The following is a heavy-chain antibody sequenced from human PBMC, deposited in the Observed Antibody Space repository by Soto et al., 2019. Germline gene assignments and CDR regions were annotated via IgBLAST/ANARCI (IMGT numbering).Heavy chain of an antibody. V-gene: IGHV3-33*01. Sequence: QVQLVESGGGVVQPGRSLRLSCTASGSTFSSYGMHWVRQAPGKGLEWVAVIWYDGTNEYYADSVKGRFTISRDNSKNTLYLQMNSLSAEDTAVYYCARVRSGYYPTLDYWGQGTLVTVSS. CDR2: IWYDGTNE. CDR1: GSTFSSYG. CDR3: ARVRSGYYPTLDY. J-gene: IGHJ4*02. D-gene: IGHD3-22*01.